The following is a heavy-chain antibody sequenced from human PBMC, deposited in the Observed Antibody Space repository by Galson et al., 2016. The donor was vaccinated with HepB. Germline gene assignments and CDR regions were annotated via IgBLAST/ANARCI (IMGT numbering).Heavy chain of an antibody. Sequence: SETLSLTCTVSGGSISNYYWSWIRQPPGKGLEGIAYIYYSGSTNQNPSLKSRVTISVDTSKNQFSLQLRSVTAADTAVYYCARDRGSAAGFDYWGQGTLDTVSS. V-gene: IGHV4-59*01. D-gene: IGHD6-13*01. CDR2: IYYSGST. J-gene: IGHJ4*02. CDR1: GGSISNYY. CDR3: ARDRGSAAGFDY.